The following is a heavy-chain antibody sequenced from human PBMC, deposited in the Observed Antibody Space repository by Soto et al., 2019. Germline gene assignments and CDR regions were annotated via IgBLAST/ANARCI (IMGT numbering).Heavy chain of an antibody. V-gene: IGHV4-4*07. CDR3: ARVYNSGFYRPEGDYYYYGMDV. CDR1: GDSISDYC. D-gene: IGHD6-19*01. J-gene: IGHJ6*02. Sequence: QVQLQESGPGLVKPSETLSVTCTVSGDSISDYCWSWIRQPAGKGLEWIGRLCTSGSTKYNPSLKSRVTLSADTSKNQFSLNLSTVTAADTAIYYCARVYNSGFYRPEGDYYYYGMDVWGQGTTVTVSS. CDR2: LCTSGST.